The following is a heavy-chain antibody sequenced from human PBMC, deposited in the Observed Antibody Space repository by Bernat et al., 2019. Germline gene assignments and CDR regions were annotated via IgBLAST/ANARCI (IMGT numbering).Heavy chain of an antibody. CDR3: ARDLPGGGFFDY. CDR1: GFTFSSYG. Sequence: QVQLVESGGGVVQPGRSLRLSCAASGFTFSSYGMHWVRQAPGKGLEWVAGIWYDGSNKYYADSVKGRFTISRDNSKNTLYLQMNSLRAEDTAVYYCARDLPGGGFFDYWGHGTLVTVSS. D-gene: IGHD3-16*01. CDR2: IWYDGSNK. V-gene: IGHV3-33*01. J-gene: IGHJ4*01.